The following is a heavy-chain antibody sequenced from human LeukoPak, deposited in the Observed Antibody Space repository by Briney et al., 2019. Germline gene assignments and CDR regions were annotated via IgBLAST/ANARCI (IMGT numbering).Heavy chain of an antibody. CDR2: IIPIFGTP. V-gene: IGHV1-69*13. Sequence: SVKVSCKASGGTFSNYAINWVRQAPGQGLEWMGGIIPIFGTPHYSQKFQGRVTITAVDSMSTAYMELSSLRSEDTAVYHCARGWLAETTVVTPYNYWGQGTLVTVSS. CDR1: GGTFSNYA. CDR3: ARGWLAETTVVTPYNY. D-gene: IGHD4-23*01. J-gene: IGHJ4*02.